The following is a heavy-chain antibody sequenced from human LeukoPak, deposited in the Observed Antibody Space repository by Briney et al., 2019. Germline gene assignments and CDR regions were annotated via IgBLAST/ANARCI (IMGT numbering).Heavy chain of an antibody. V-gene: IGHV4-39*07. J-gene: IGHJ6*03. Sequence: SETLSLTCTVSGGSISTSNYYWGWIRQPPGKGLEWIGNIFYSGSTYYSPSLKSRVTISVDTSKNQFSLKLSSVTAADTAVYYCASRRDLWFDPYYYYMDVWGKGTTVTVSS. D-gene: IGHD3-10*01. CDR3: ASRRDLWFDPYYYYMDV. CDR1: GGSISTSNYY. CDR2: IFYSGST.